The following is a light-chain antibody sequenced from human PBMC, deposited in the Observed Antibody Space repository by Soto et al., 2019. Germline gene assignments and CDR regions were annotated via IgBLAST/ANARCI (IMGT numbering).Light chain of an antibody. CDR3: QQYNNWPFVT. V-gene: IGKV3-15*01. CDR2: GTS. Sequence: EVVMTQSPATLSVSPGERATLSCRASQSVDSNLAWYQHKPGQAPRLLIFGTSTRATGIPARFSGSGSGTLFTLTISSLQSEDFAIYYCQQYNNWPFVTFGQGTRL. CDR1: QSVDSN. J-gene: IGKJ5*01.